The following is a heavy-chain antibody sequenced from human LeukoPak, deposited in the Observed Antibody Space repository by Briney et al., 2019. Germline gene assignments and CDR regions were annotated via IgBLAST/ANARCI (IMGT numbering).Heavy chain of an antibody. D-gene: IGHD3-10*02. V-gene: IGHV3-48*03. Sequence: PGGSLRLSCAASGFTFSSYEMNWFRQAPGKGLEWVSYISSSGSTIYYADSVQGRFTISRDNAQNSLYLQMSSLRAEDTAVYYCARNVYNFDYWGQGTLVTVSS. CDR1: GFTFSSYE. J-gene: IGHJ4*02. CDR2: ISSSGSTI. CDR3: ARNVYNFDY.